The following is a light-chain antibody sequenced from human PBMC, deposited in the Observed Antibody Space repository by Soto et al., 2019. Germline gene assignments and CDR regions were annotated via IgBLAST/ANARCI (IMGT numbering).Light chain of an antibody. CDR1: QSVSRD. Sequence: DIVLTQSPATLSLSPGERATLSCRASQSVSRDFAWYQQKPGQAPRLLIYDASIRATGIPARFSGSGSGTDFTLPINSLQPEDFAVYYCQHRHNFGPGTKVDF. V-gene: IGKV3-11*01. CDR3: QHRHN. J-gene: IGKJ3*01. CDR2: DAS.